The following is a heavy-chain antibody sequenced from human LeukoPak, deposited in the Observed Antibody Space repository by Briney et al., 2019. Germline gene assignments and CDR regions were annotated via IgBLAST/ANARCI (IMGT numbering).Heavy chain of an antibody. J-gene: IGHJ4*02. CDR3: ARARGVRLGGNSIPSLYY. Sequence: SETLSLTCTVSGGSIRSDYWSWIRQPPGKGLEWIGYIYHSGSTIYHSGSTNYNPSLKSRVTISVDTSKNQFSLKLSSVTAADTAVYYCARARGVRLGGNSIPSLYYWGQGTLVTVSS. CDR2: IYHSGSTIYHSGST. CDR1: GGSIRSDY. V-gene: IGHV4-59*12. D-gene: IGHD4-23*01.